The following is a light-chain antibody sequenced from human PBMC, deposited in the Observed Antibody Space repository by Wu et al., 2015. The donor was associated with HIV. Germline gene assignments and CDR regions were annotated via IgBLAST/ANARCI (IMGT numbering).Light chain of an antibody. CDR3: QQSITWPLT. V-gene: IGKV3-11*01. J-gene: IGKJ5*01. Sequence: EIVMTQSPATLSVSPGERATLSCRTSQRVSGYLAWYQQKPGQTPRLLVYDASNRVTGIPARFSGSGYGTDFTLTINSLEPEDFAVYYCQQSITWPLTFGQGTRLEIK. CDR1: QRVSGY. CDR2: DAS.